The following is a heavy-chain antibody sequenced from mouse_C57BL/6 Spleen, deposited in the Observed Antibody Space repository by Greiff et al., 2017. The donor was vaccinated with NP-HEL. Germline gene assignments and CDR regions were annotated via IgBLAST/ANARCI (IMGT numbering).Heavy chain of an antibody. Sequence: EVQRVESGGGLVKPGGSLKLSCAASGFTFSSYAMSWVRQTPEKRLEWVASISDGGSYTYYPDTVKGRFTISRDNAKNNLYLQMSLLKSKDTAIDYSARDRGNPYYCDYWGQGTTLTVSS. CDR2: ISDGGSYT. V-gene: IGHV5-4*01. D-gene: IGHD2-1*01. CDR1: GFTFSSYA. J-gene: IGHJ2*01. CDR3: ARDRGNPYYCDY.